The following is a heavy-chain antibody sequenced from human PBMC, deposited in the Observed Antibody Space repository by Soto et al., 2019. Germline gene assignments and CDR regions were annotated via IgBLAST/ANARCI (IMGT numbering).Heavy chain of an antibody. J-gene: IGHJ6*04. V-gene: IGHV3-23*01. CDR1: GFTFGSYA. CDR2: ISGSGRTT. Sequence: EVQLLESGGGLVQPGGSLRLSCAASGFTFGSYAMNWLRQAPGRGLECVSVISGSGRTTYYADSVKGRFTVSRDNSKNTQYLQMNSLRAEDTALYYCAKFRGPSYSYYAMDVWGKGTTVTVPS. D-gene: IGHD3-16*01. CDR3: AKFRGPSYSYYAMDV.